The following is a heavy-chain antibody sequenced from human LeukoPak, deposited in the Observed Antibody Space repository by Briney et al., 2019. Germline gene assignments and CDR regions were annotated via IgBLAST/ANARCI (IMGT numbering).Heavy chain of an antibody. D-gene: IGHD5-18*01. CDR1: GYTFTSYA. CDR2: INAGNGNT. CDR3: ARGGYGDTAILDY. Sequence: ASVKVSCKASGYTFTSYAMHWARQAPGQRLEWMGWINAGNGNTKYSQKFQGRVTITRDTSASTAYMELSSLRSEDTAVYYCARGGYGDTAILDYWGQGTLVTVSS. J-gene: IGHJ4*02. V-gene: IGHV1-3*01.